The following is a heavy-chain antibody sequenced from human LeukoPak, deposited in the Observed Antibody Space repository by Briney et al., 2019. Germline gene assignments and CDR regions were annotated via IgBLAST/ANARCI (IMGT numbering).Heavy chain of an antibody. Sequence: SVKVSCKASGGTFSSYAISWVRQAPGQGLEWMGGIIPIFGTANYAQKFQGRVTITADESTSTAYMELSSLRSEDTAVYYCARELAGPKIMDVWGQGTTVTVSS. J-gene: IGHJ6*02. CDR1: GGTFSSYA. CDR2: IIPIFGTA. CDR3: ARELAGPKIMDV. D-gene: IGHD1-1*01. V-gene: IGHV1-69*13.